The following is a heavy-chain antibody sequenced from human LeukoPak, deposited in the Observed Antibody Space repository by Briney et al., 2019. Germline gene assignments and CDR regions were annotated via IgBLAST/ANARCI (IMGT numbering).Heavy chain of an antibody. D-gene: IGHD3-22*01. J-gene: IGHJ5*02. Sequence: GGSLRLSCAASGFPFSSYAMSWVRQAPGKGLEWVSAISGSGGSTYYADSVKGRFTISRDNSKNTLYLQMNSLRAEDTAVYYCAKDSYDSSGYYPDGGYNWFDPWGQGTLVTVSS. CDR3: AKDSYDSSGYYPDGGYNWFDP. V-gene: IGHV3-23*01. CDR1: GFPFSSYA. CDR2: ISGSGGST.